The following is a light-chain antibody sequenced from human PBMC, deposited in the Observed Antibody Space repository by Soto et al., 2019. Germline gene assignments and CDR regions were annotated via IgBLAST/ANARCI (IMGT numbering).Light chain of an antibody. V-gene: IGKV3-20*01. Sequence: PGARATPSCTARQSLRSGDLACYQQIPGQAPGLLICGASSRATGIPDGFSGSGSGTDFTLTISRLETQDFALYYCQQYGSSPTLTFGQGTRLEIK. CDR2: GAS. CDR3: QQYGSSPTLT. J-gene: IGKJ5*01. CDR1: QSLRSGD.